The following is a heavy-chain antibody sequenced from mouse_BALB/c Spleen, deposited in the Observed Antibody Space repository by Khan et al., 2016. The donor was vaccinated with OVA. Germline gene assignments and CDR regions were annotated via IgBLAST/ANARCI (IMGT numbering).Heavy chain of an antibody. CDR2: INPKNGGT. CDR1: GYTFPEYT. D-gene: IGHD3-3*01. Sequence: EVQVVESGPELVKPGASVKISCKTSGYTFPEYTVHWVKQSLGKSLDWIGVINPKNGGTAYNQKFKGKATLAVDKSSSTAYMEFRNLTSEASAVLYGARDAGRYWGQGTSVTVAS. CDR3: ARDAGRY. V-gene: IGHV1-18*01. J-gene: IGHJ4*01.